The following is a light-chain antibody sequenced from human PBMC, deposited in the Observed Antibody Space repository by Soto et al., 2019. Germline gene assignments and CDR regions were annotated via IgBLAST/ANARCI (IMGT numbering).Light chain of an antibody. Sequence: DIHMTQCPPTLYDSVGDIVTIACRASQTISSWVAWYQQKPGKAPSLLIYKTSSLESGVPSMFGCSGSGTEFTITISGLQPDDFASYYCQQYNTYFSLTFGGRTKVYFK. V-gene: IGKV1-5*03. CDR3: QQYNTYFSLT. J-gene: IGKJ4*01. CDR1: QTISSW. CDR2: KTS.